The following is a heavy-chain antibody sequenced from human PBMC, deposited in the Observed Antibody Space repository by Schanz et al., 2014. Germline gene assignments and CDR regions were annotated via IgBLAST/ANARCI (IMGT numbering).Heavy chain of an antibody. J-gene: IGHJ4*02. CDR2: ISGSGAGT. Sequence: EVQLVESGGGLVKPGGSLRLSCAASEFIFSTYTMNWVRQAPGKGLEWVSAISGSGAGTYYADSVKGRFTISRDNSKNTLFLQVNSLRAEDTAVYYCARPIYDLWSGSFDYWGQGILVTVSS. V-gene: IGHV3-21*01. CDR3: ARPIYDLWSGSFDY. D-gene: IGHD3-3*01. CDR1: EFIFSTYT.